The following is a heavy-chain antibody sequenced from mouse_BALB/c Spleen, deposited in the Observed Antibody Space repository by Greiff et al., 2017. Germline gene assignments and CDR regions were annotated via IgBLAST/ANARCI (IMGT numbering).Heavy chain of an antibody. V-gene: IGHV1-69*02. CDR2: IDPSDSYT. D-gene: IGHD3-1*01. CDR1: GYTFTSYW. J-gene: IGHJ3*01. Sequence: QVQLQQSGAELVKPGASVKLSCKASGYTFTSYWMHWVKQRPGQGLEWIGEIDPSDSYTNYNQKFKGKATLTVDKSSSTAYMQLSSLTSEDSAVYYCARQLGPSGFAYWGQGTLVTVSA. CDR3: ARQLGPSGFAY.